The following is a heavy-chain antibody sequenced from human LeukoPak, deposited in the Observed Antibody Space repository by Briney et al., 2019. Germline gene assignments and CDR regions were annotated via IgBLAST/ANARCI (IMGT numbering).Heavy chain of an antibody. Sequence: GGSLRLSWAASGFTFSSYGMSWVRQAPGKGLEWVSAISGSGGSTYYADSVKGRFTISRDNSKNTLYLQMNSLRAEDTAVYYCAKTLQDYYHSSGYYLSYFDYWGQGTLVTVSS. CDR3: AKTLQDYYHSSGYYLSYFDY. V-gene: IGHV3-23*01. CDR2: ISGSGGST. J-gene: IGHJ4*02. D-gene: IGHD3-22*01. CDR1: GFTFSSYG.